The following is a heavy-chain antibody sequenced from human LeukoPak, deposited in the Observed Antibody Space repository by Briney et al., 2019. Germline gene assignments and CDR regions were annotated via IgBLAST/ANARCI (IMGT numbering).Heavy chain of an antibody. CDR1: GFTFSSYS. CDR3: ARVRSSGYLAYYYYYYYMDV. V-gene: IGHV4-34*01. Sequence: LSCAASGFTFSSYSFNWVRQPPGKGLEWIGAINHSGSTNYNPSLKSRVTISVDTSKNQFSLKLSSVTTADTAVYYCARVRSSGYLAYYYYYYYMDVWGKGTTVTVSS. D-gene: IGHD3-22*01. CDR2: INHSGST. J-gene: IGHJ6*03.